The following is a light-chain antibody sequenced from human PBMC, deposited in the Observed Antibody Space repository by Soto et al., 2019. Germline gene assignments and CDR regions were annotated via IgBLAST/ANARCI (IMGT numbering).Light chain of an antibody. CDR1: KSVGSN. J-gene: IGKJ1*01. CDR2: AAS. CDR3: QQYANRWT. Sequence: EVVMTQSPDTVSVSPGERATLSCRPSKSVGSNLAWYQQRPGQTPRLLIYAASDRATGVPARFSGSGSGTDFTLTITSLQSEDFAIYFCQQYANRWTFGQGTKVDIK. V-gene: IGKV3-15*01.